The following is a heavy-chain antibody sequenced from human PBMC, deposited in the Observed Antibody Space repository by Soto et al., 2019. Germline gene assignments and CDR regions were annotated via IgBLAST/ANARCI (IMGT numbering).Heavy chain of an antibody. D-gene: IGHD2-15*01. V-gene: IGHV1-69*13. CDR3: ARGIVVVVADTYGMDV. CDR1: GGTFSSYA. J-gene: IGHJ6*02. Sequence: ASVKVSCKASGGTFSSYAISWVRQAPGQGLEWMGGIIPIFGTANYAQKFQGRVTITADESTSTAYMELSSLRSEDTAVYYCARGIVVVVADTYGMDVWGQGTTVTVS. CDR2: IIPIFGTA.